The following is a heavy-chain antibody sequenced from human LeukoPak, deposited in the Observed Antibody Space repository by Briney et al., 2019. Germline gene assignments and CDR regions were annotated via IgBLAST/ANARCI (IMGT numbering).Heavy chain of an antibody. CDR2: ISGSGGNT. J-gene: IGHJ4*02. Sequence: GGSLRLSCAASGFTFSNFGMSWVRQAPGKGLEWVSAISGSGGNTYYADSVKGRFTISRDNSKNTLYLQMNSLRAEDTAVYYCAKDRTDRGYWGQGTLVTVSS. V-gene: IGHV3-23*01. CDR3: AKDRTDRGY. CDR1: GFTFSNFG. D-gene: IGHD2-8*02.